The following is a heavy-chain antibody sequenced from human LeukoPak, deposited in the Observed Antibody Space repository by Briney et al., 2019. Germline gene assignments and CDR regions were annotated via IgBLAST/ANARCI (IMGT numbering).Heavy chain of an antibody. CDR1: GFTFSSYA. CDR3: AKDQYSYGHNWFDP. V-gene: IGHV3-23*01. J-gene: IGHJ5*02. CDR2: ISGSGGST. Sequence: GGSLRLSCAASGFTFSSYAMSWVRQAPGKGLEWVSAISGSGGSTYYADSVKGRFTISRDSSKNTLYLQMNSLRAEDTAVYYCAKDQYSYGHNWFDPWGQGTLVTVSS. D-gene: IGHD5-18*01.